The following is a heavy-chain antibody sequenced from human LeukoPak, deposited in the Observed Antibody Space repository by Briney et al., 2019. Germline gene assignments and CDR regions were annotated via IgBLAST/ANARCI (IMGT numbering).Heavy chain of an antibody. J-gene: IGHJ6*02. Sequence: SETLSLTCTVSGGSISSSSYYWGWIRQPPGKGLEWIGSIYYSGSTYYNPSLKSRVTISVDTSKNQFSLKLSSVTAADTAVYYCARDQDGGYRFYYYYGMDVWGQGTTVTVSS. CDR2: IYYSGST. V-gene: IGHV4-39*02. CDR3: ARDQDGGYRFYYYYGMDV. CDR1: GGSISSSSYY. D-gene: IGHD5-12*01.